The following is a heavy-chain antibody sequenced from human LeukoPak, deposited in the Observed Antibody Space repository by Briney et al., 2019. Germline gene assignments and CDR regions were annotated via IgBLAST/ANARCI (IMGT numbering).Heavy chain of an antibody. CDR2: IYYSGST. V-gene: IGHV4-59*01. Sequence: SETLSLTCTVSGGSISSYYWSWIRQPPGKGLEWIGYIYYSGSTNYNPSLKSRVTISVDTSKNQFSLKLSSVTAADTAVYYCARALPDDAFDIWGQGTVVTVSS. D-gene: IGHD1-14*01. J-gene: IGHJ3*02. CDR3: ARALPDDAFDI. CDR1: GGSISSYY.